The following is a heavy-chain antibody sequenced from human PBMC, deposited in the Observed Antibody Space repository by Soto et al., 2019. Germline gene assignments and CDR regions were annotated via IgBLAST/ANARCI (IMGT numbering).Heavy chain of an antibody. CDR2: IYYSGIT. CDR3: ARQDVRAWGRFDP. D-gene: IGHD7-27*01. Sequence: NPSETLSLTCTVSGGSVSSSTYYWGWIRQPPGKGLEWIGTIYYSGITYYNPSLQSRVTISVDTSKNQFSLRLSFVTAADAALYFCARQDVRAWGRFDPWGQGTLVTVSS. J-gene: IGHJ5*02. V-gene: IGHV4-39*01. CDR1: GGSVSSSTYY.